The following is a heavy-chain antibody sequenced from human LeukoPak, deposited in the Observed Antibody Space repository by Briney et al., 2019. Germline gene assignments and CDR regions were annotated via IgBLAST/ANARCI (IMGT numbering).Heavy chain of an antibody. Sequence: SETLSLTCTVSGGSISSGGYYWSWIRQPPGKGLEWIGYIYYSGSTNYNPSLKSRVTISVDTSKNQFSLKLSSVTAADTAVYYCAGGIAAAGFDYWGQGTLVTVSS. D-gene: IGHD6-13*01. V-gene: IGHV4-61*08. J-gene: IGHJ4*02. CDR2: IYYSGST. CDR3: AGGIAAAGFDY. CDR1: GGSISSGGYY.